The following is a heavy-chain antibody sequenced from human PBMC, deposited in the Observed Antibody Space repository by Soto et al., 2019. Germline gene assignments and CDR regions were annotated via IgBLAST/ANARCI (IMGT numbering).Heavy chain of an antibody. V-gene: IGHV3-33*01. D-gene: IGHD6-19*01. CDR3: ARAVAVAADFDY. CDR1: GFTFSSYG. J-gene: IGHJ4*02. CDR2: IWYDGSNK. Sequence: GGSLRLSCAASGFTFSSYGMHWVRQAPGKGLEWVAVIWYDGSNKYYADSVKGRFTISRDNSKNTLYLQMNSLRAEDTALYYCARAVAVAADFDYWGQGTLVTVSS.